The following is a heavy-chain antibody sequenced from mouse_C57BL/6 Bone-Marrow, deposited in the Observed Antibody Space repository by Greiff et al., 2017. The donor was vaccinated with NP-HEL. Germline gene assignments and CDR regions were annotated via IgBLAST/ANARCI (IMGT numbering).Heavy chain of an antibody. CDR2: ISSGGSYT. V-gene: IGHV5-6*01. Sequence: EVQRVESGGDLVKPGGSLKLSCAASGFTFSSYGMSWVRQTPDKRLEWVATISSGGSYTYYPHSVKGRFTISRDKAKNTLYLQMSSLKSEDTAMYYCARQTTRIFAYWGHGTLVTVSA. J-gene: IGHJ3*01. CDR3: ARQTTRIFAY. CDR1: GFTFSSYG. D-gene: IGHD1-1*01.